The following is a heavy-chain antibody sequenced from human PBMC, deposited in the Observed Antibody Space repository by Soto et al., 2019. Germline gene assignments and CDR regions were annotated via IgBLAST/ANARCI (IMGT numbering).Heavy chain of an antibody. CDR1: GGTFSSYA. CDR2: IIPIFGTA. Sequence: QVQLVQSGAEVKKPGSSVKVSCKASGGTFSSYAISWVRQAPGQGLEWMGGIIPIFGTANYAQKFQGRVTITAEESTSTAYMELSSLRSEDTAVYYCARERYSYGFYYYYGMDVWGQGTTVTVSS. D-gene: IGHD5-18*01. V-gene: IGHV1-69*01. J-gene: IGHJ6*02. CDR3: ARERYSYGFYYYYGMDV.